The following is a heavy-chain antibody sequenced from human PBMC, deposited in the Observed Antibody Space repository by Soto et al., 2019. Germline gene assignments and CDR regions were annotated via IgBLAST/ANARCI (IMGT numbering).Heavy chain of an antibody. V-gene: IGHV3-7*03. J-gene: IGHJ4*02. CDR2: IKKDGSEQ. D-gene: IGHD3-10*01. CDR1: GFPFSGYW. Sequence: DVQLVESGGGLVQPGGSLRLSCAASGFPFSGYWMTWVRQAPGKGLEWVANIKKDGSEQFYVDSVKGRFTISRDNAKNSVDLQMNSLRVEDTAIYYCARSLSESVQLWNRLPIYYFDLWGQGTLFTVS. CDR3: ARSLSESVQLWNRLPIYYFDL.